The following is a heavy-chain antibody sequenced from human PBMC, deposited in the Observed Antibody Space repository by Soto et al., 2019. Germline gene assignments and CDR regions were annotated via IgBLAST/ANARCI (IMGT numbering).Heavy chain of an antibody. CDR3: AGGYPPSFDS. Sequence: PSETLSLTCTVSDGSISSHYWSWIRQSPGKGLEWIGYIYYSGNTNYNYNSSLKSRVTISVDTSKNQFSLKLSSVTAADTAVYYCAGGYPPSFDSWGQGTLVTVSS. CDR2: IYYSGNT. J-gene: IGHJ4*02. CDR1: DGSISSHY. V-gene: IGHV4-59*08. D-gene: IGHD6-13*01.